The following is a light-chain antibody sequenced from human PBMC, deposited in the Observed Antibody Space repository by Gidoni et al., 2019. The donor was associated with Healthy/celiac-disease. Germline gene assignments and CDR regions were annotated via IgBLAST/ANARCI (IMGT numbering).Light chain of an antibody. CDR3: CSYAGSSTVV. V-gene: IGLV2-23*02. Sequence: QSALTQPASVSGSPGQSITISCTGTSSHVGRYNLVSWYQQHPGKAPKLMIYEVSNRPSGVSNRFSGSKSGNTASLTISGLQAEDEADDYCCSYAGSSTVVFGGGTKLTVL. CDR2: EVS. J-gene: IGLJ2*01. CDR1: SSHVGRYNL.